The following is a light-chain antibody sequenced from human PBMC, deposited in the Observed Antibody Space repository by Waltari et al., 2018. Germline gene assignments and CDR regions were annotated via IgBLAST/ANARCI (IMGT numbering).Light chain of an antibody. J-gene: IGLJ3*02. V-gene: IGLV6-57*04. CDR1: SGSIASNY. CDR3: QSYYGTDWV. CDR2: ENN. Sequence: NFMLTQPHSVSESPGKTVTISCTRSSGSIASNYVEWYQQRPGSAPTTVIYENNQRPSGVAARFSGSSDSSSNSAPLTISGRKAEDEADYYWQSYYGTDWVFGGGTKLTVL.